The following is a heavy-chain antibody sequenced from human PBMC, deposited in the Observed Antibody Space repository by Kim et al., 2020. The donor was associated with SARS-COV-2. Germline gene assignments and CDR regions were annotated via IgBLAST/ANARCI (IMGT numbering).Heavy chain of an antibody. J-gene: IGHJ2*01. CDR3: ARRAVAGHWYFDV. Sequence: SVKVSCKASGGTFNSYAIDWVRQAPGQGLEWMGDIIPIFTTSKSAQRFQGRITLTADESTSTAYMELSSLTSDDTAVYYCARRAVAGHWYFDVWGRGTL. D-gene: IGHD6-19*01. CDR1: GGTFNSYA. V-gene: IGHV1-69*13. CDR2: IIPIFTTS.